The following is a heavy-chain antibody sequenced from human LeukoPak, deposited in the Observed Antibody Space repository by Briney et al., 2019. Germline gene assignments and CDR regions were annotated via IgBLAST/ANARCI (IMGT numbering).Heavy chain of an antibody. J-gene: IGHJ4*02. CDR1: GDSINSLDL. V-gene: IGHV4-4*02. CDR3: AGLVGRYSSGLYYYYFDY. Sequence: PSGTLSLTCTVSGDSINSLDLWSWVRQPPGKGLEWIGEMYLSGTAHSNPSVKSRVTISIDKSKNQFFLNLSSVTAADTAVYYCAGLVGRYSSGLYYYYFDYWGQGTLVTVSS. CDR2: MYLSGTA. D-gene: IGHD3-22*01.